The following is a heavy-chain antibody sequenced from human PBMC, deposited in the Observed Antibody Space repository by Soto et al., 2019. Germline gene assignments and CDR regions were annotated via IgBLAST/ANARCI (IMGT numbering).Heavy chain of an antibody. J-gene: IGHJ4*02. V-gene: IGHV3-11*06. CDR2: SSNSGTYT. Sequence: QVPLVESGGGLVKPGGSLRLSCAASGFTVSDYYMSWIRQAPGKGLEWLSYSSNSGTYTRYADSVKGRFSISRDNAKNSLYLQINSLRGEDTATYYCARSGDNYNVLDYWGQGTPVTVSS. D-gene: IGHD3-10*02. CDR3: ARSGDNYNVLDY. CDR1: GFTVSDYY.